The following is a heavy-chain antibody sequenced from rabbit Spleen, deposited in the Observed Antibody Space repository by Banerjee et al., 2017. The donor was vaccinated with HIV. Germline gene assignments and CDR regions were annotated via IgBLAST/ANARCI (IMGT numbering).Heavy chain of an antibody. V-gene: IGHV1S40*01. D-gene: IGHD1-1*01. J-gene: IGHJ3*01. CDR3: AETSGSVRWGLDL. CDR1: GFSFSSGYF. Sequence: LEESGGDLVKPGASLTLTCKASGFSFSSGYFMCWVRQAPGKGPEWIACIYTGSSGNTYYASWAKGRFTISKASSTTVTLQMTSLTVADTATYFCAETSGSVRWGLDLWGPGTLVTVS. CDR2: IYTGSSGNT.